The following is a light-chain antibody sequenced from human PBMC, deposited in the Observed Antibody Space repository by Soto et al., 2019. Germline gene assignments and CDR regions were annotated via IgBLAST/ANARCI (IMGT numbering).Light chain of an antibody. CDR3: QQNYSPPLS. CDR1: QSISSY. J-gene: IGKJ4*01. CDR2: SAS. Sequence: DIQMTQSPSSLSASVGDRVTINCRASQSISSYVSWFQQKAGEAPRLLMYSASSLPSGVPSWFIGSGSGTDFTLTISSLQPEDFATYYCQQNYSPPLSFGGGTKVEI. V-gene: IGKV1-39*01.